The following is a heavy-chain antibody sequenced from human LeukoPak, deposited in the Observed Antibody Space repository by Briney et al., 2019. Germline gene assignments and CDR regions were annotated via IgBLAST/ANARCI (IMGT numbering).Heavy chain of an antibody. J-gene: IGHJ3*02. CDR1: AFTFSDYY. V-gene: IGHV3-11*03. CDR2: ISTGSHYT. Sequence: GGSPRLSCAASAFTFSDYYMSWIRQAPGKGLEWVSYISTGSHYTNYADSVKGRFTISRDDARNSLFLQINSLRAEDMAVYYCARFYGLGTWNDAFDIWGQGTMVTVSS. D-gene: IGHD3-10*01. CDR3: ARFYGLGTWNDAFDI.